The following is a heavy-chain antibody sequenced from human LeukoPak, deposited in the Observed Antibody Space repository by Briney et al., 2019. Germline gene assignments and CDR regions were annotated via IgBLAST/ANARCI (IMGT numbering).Heavy chain of an antibody. Sequence: GGSLRLSCAASGFTFSSYAMNWVRQAPGKGLEWVSGISGSGSTTYYGDSVKGRFTISRDNSKNTLYLQMNSLRAEDTAIYYCARIFYYGSGNNWFDPWGQGTLVTVSS. CDR2: ISGSGSTT. D-gene: IGHD3-10*01. CDR1: GFTFSSYA. CDR3: ARIFYYGSGNNWFDP. V-gene: IGHV3-23*01. J-gene: IGHJ5*02.